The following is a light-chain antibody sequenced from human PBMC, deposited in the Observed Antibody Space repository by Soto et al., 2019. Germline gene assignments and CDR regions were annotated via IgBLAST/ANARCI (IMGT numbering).Light chain of an antibody. Sequence: EIVLTQSPATLSLSPGERATLSCRASQSVGRFLTWYQHKPGRAPRLLISGAYDRASGTPARFSGSGSGTDFTLTISSLEPEDFAVYYCQQRSGWPPIYSFGQGTKLEIK. CDR3: QQRSGWPPIYS. V-gene: IGKV3-11*01. CDR2: GAY. CDR1: QSVGRF. J-gene: IGKJ2*01.